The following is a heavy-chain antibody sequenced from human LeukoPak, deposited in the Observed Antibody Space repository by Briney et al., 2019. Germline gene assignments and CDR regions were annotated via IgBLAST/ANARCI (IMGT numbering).Heavy chain of an antibody. CDR2: ISHSGST. CDR3: ARDPGGYSGYLRGYYYYGMDV. Sequence: SETLSLTCAVSGGSISSSNWWSWVRQPPGEGVGWSGEISHSGSTNYNPSLKGRVTISVDKSKNQASLKLSSLTAADTAVYYCARDPGGYSGYLRGYYYYGMDVWGKGKTVTVSS. J-gene: IGHJ6*01. D-gene: IGHD5-12*01. CDR1: GGSISSSNW. V-gene: IGHV4-4*02.